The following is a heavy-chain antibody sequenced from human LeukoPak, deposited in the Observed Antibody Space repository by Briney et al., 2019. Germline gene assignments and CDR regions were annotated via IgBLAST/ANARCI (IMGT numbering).Heavy chain of an antibody. Sequence: GGSLRLSCAASGFSISSYEMNWVRQAPGKGLEWVSHISSSGSTIWYADSVKGRFTISRDNAKNSLYLQMNSLRAEDTAVYYCAKDPFDYDSSGYYYYFDYWGQGTLVTVSS. J-gene: IGHJ4*02. CDR1: GFSISSYE. D-gene: IGHD3-22*01. V-gene: IGHV3-48*03. CDR2: ISSSGSTI. CDR3: AKDPFDYDSSGYYYYFDY.